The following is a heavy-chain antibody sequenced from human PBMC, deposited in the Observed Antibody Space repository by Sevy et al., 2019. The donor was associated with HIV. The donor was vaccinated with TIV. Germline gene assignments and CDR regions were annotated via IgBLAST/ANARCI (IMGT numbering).Heavy chain of an antibody. CDR3: ARVKGYCSGGSCYSTMGADV. Sequence: GGSLRLSCAVSGFTFSTYSMTWVRQAPGKGLEWVSSISSSSNYIYYPDSVKGRFTISRDNGKNSLYLQMNSLRAEDTAVYYCARVKGYCSGGSCYSTMGADVWGQGTTVTVSS. CDR2: ISSSSNYI. CDR1: GFTFSTYS. D-gene: IGHD2-15*01. V-gene: IGHV3-21*01. J-gene: IGHJ6*02.